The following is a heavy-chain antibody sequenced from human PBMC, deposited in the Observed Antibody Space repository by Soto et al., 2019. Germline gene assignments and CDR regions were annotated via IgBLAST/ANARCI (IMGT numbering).Heavy chain of an antibody. J-gene: IGHJ5*02. CDR2: ISGSGGST. D-gene: IGHD3-9*01. CDR3: AKDTALDILTGYYDYNWFDP. CDR1: GFTFSSYA. V-gene: IGHV3-23*01. Sequence: GGSLRLSCAASGFTFSSYAMSWVRQAPGKGLEWVSAISGSGGSTYYADSVKGRFTISRDNSKNTLYLQMNSLRAEDTAFYYCAKDTALDILTGYYDYNWFDPWGQGTLVTVSS.